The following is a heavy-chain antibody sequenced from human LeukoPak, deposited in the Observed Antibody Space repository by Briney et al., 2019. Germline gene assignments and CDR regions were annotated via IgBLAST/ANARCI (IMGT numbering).Heavy chain of an antibody. V-gene: IGHV4-61*05. CDR3: AKWTGSGFDV. D-gene: IGHD3/OR15-3a*01. CDR2: FSASGNT. J-gene: IGHJ3*01. CDR1: GGSISSSSYY. Sequence: KPSETLSLTCTVSGGSISSSSYYWGWIRQPPGKGLEWIGYFSASGNTKYSPSLKSRVIISRDTSKNQVSLRLTSVAAADTAVYYCAKWTGSGFDVWGQGTMVTVSS.